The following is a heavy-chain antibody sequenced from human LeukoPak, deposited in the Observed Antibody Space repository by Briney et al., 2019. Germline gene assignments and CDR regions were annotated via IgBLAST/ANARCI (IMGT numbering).Heavy chain of an antibody. Sequence: SETLSLTCAVFGGSFSGYYWTWVRQAPGKGLEWIGEINESGTTNYNPSLDNRVTISVDRSKNQFSLKVTSLTAADTAVFYCARALKTLVRGVPRTTWFDPWGPGTLVTVSS. CDR2: INESGTT. V-gene: IGHV4-34*01. CDR1: GGSFSGYY. D-gene: IGHD3-10*01. J-gene: IGHJ5*02. CDR3: ARALKTLVRGVPRTTWFDP.